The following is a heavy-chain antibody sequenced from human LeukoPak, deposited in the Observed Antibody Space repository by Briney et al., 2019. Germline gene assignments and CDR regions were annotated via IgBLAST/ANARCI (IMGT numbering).Heavy chain of an antibody. CDR3: ARDPDSNYWFDH. Sequence: SETLSLTCTVSGASISRYYWNWIRQPAGKGLEWIGRVYTSGSTDYNPSLKSRVTMSVDTSKNQFSLRLDSVTAADTAVYYCARDPDSNYWFDHWGQGTLVTVSS. CDR2: VYTSGST. V-gene: IGHV4-4*07. J-gene: IGHJ5*02. D-gene: IGHD1-1*01. CDR1: GASISRYY.